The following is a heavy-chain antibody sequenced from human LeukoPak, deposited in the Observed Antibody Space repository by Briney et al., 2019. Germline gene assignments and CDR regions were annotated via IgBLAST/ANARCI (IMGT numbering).Heavy chain of an antibody. CDR3: AKGRDGYIPYYFDY. CDR2: ISGSGGST. V-gene: IGHV3-23*01. Sequence: GGSLRLSCAASGITFNSYTMNWVRQAPGKGLEWVSAISGSGGSTYYADSVKGRFTISRDNSKNTLYLQMNSLRAEDTAVYYCAKGRDGYIPYYFDYWGQGTLVTVSS. J-gene: IGHJ4*02. D-gene: IGHD5-24*01. CDR1: GITFNSYT.